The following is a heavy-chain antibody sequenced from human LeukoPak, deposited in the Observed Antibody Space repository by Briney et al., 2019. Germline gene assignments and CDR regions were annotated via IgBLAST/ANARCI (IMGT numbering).Heavy chain of an antibody. CDR2: ISGSGGST. V-gene: IGHV3-23*01. Sequence: GGSLRLSCAASGFTFTSFAMGWVGQPQGRGLGWVSAISGSGGSTYDADSVKGRFTISRDNSKNTLYLQMNSLRAEDTAVYYCAKVSSLEYMDVWGKGTTVTVSS. CDR1: GFTFTSFA. J-gene: IGHJ6*03. D-gene: IGHD1-1*01. CDR3: AKVSSLEYMDV.